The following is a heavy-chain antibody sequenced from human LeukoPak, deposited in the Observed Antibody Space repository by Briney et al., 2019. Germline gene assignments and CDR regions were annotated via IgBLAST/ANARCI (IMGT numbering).Heavy chain of an antibody. CDR1: GFTLSSYD. D-gene: IGHD5-18*01. V-gene: IGHV3-13*01. Sequence: GGSLRLSCAASGFTLSSYDMHWVRHATGKGLEWVSAIGTAGDTYYPGSVKGRFTISRENAKNSLYLQMNSLRAGDTAVYYCARAPFGYGVDYWGQGTLVTVSS. CDR3: ARAPFGYGVDY. J-gene: IGHJ4*02. CDR2: IGTAGDT.